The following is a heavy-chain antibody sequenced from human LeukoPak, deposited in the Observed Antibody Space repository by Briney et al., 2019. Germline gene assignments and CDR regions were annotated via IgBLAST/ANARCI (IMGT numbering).Heavy chain of an antibody. CDR1: GFTFSTYY. V-gene: IGHV3-7*01. CDR3: ARGLYSSSP. J-gene: IGHJ5*02. D-gene: IGHD6-13*01. Sequence: GGSLRLSCAASGFTFSTYYMTWVRQAPGRGLEWVAVIKPEGSEKYYVDSVMGRFTISRDNAKNSLFLQMNTLRAEDTALYYCARGLYSSSPWGQGTLVTVSS. CDR2: IKPEGSEK.